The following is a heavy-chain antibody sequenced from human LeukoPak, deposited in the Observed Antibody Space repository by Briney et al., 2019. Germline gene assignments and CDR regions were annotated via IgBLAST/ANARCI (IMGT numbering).Heavy chain of an antibody. CDR1: GFTFSSYA. V-gene: IGHV3-23*01. CDR2: ISGSGGST. J-gene: IGHJ4*02. CDR3: AKGSRSIAVDNLCDY. Sequence: PGGSLRLSCAASGFTFSSYAMSWVRQAPGKGLEWVSAISGSGGSTYYADSVKGRFIISRDNSKNTLYQQMNSLRAEDTAVYYCAKGSRSIAVDNLCDYWGQGSLVTVSS. D-gene: IGHD6-19*01.